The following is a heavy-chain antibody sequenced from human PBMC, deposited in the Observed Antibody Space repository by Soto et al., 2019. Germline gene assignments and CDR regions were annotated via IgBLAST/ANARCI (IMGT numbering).Heavy chain of an antibody. CDR1: GGTFSSYA. CDR3: ARDATWPDYEILTGRRGYWFDP. J-gene: IGHJ5*02. V-gene: IGHV1-69*13. CDR2: IIPIFGTA. D-gene: IGHD3-9*01. Sequence: SVKVSCKASGGTFSSYAISWVRQAPGQGLEWMGGIIPIFGTANYAQKFQGRVTITVDESTSTAYMELSSLRSEDTAVYYCARDATWPDYEILTGRRGYWFDPWGQGTLVPVSS.